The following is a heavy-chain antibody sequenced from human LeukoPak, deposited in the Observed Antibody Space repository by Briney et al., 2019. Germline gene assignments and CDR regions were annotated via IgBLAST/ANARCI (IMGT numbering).Heavy chain of an antibody. D-gene: IGHD1-26*01. V-gene: IGHV3-11*06. Sequence: GGSLRLSCAASGFTFSDYYMSWIRQAPGKGLEWLSYISSTSTFTDYSDSVKGRFTISRDNAKDSLYLQMHSLRAEDTAVYYCARTREGLMVDAFDIWGQGTLVTVSS. CDR3: ARTREGLMVDAFDI. CDR1: GFTFSDYY. J-gene: IGHJ3*02. CDR2: ISSTSTFT.